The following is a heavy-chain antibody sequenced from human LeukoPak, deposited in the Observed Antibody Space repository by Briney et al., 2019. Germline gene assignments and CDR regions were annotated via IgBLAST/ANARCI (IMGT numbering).Heavy chain of an antibody. CDR3: AREGLEYYGMDV. CDR2: ISGYKGNA. Sequence: ASVKVSCKASGYRFSSYGITWVRQAPGQGLEWMGWISGYKGNAVYAQKFQGRVTMTIDTSTTTAYMEVRSLRFDDTAVYYCAREGLEYYGMDVWGQGSTVTVSS. J-gene: IGHJ6*02. CDR1: GYRFSSYG. V-gene: IGHV1-18*01. D-gene: IGHD5-24*01.